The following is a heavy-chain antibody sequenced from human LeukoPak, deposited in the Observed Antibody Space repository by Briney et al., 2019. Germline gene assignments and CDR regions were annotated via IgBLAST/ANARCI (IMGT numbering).Heavy chain of an antibody. D-gene: IGHD3-22*01. V-gene: IGHV1-2*02. Sequence: ASVKASCKASGYTFTGYYMHWVRQAPGQGLEGMGWINPNSGGTNYAQKFQGRVTMTRDTSISTAYMELSRLRSDDTAVYYCARVGDYYVDWFDPWGQGTLVTVSS. J-gene: IGHJ5*02. CDR3: ARVGDYYVDWFDP. CDR1: GYTFTGYY. CDR2: INPNSGGT.